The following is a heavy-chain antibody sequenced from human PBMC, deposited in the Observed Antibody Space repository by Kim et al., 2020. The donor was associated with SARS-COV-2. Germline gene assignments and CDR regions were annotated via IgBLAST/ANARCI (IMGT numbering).Heavy chain of an antibody. CDR2: ISSSSSYI. J-gene: IGHJ3*02. CDR1: GFTFSSYS. D-gene: IGHD4-17*01. CDR3: ARKKIHYGDDAFDI. V-gene: IGHV3-21*01. Sequence: GGSLRLSCAASGFTFSSYSMNWVRQAPGKGLEWVSSISSSSSYIYYADSVKGRFTISRDNAKNSLYLQMNSLRAEDTAVYYCARKKIHYGDDAFDIWGQGTMVTVSS.